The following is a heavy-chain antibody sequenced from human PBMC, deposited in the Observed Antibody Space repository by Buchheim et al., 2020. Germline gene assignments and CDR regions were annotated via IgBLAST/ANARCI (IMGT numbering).Heavy chain of an antibody. CDR2: IYYSGST. J-gene: IGHJ5*02. V-gene: IGHV4-59*08. D-gene: IGHD2-15*01. Sequence: QVQLQGSGPGLVKPSETLSLTCTVSGGSISSYYWSWIRQPPGKGLEWIGYIYYSGSTNYNPSLKSRVTISVDTSKNQFSLKLSSVTAADTAVYYCARVVVAATRLRFDPWGQGTL. CDR1: GGSISSYY. CDR3: ARVVVAATRLRFDP.